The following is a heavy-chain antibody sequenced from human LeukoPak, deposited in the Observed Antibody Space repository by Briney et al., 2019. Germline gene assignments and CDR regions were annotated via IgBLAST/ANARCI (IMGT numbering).Heavy chain of an antibody. CDR2: ISYDGSNK. Sequence: GGSLRLSCAASGFTFSSYAMHWVRQAPGKGLEWVAVISYDGSNKYYADSVKGRFTISRDNSKNTLYLQMNSLRAEDTAVYYCARETVVPAAIIFDYWGQGTLVTVSS. CDR3: ARETVVPAAIIFDY. V-gene: IGHV3-30*16. D-gene: IGHD2-2*01. J-gene: IGHJ4*02. CDR1: GFTFSSYA.